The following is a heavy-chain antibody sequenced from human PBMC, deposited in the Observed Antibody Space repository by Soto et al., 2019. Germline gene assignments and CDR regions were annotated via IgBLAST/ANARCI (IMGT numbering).Heavy chain of an antibody. CDR2: VSRSGAAT. Sequence: EVQLLESGGGLVQPGGSLRLSCAASGYTFSKYAMIWVRQAPGQGLDWVAGVSRSGAATYYADSVKGRFTISRDNSKNTVALQMNSLRAEDTALYYCAKGSGEVPTNWFDPWGQGTLVTVSS. V-gene: IGHV3-23*01. CDR3: AKGSGEVPTNWFDP. D-gene: IGHD6-19*01. J-gene: IGHJ5*02. CDR1: GYTFSKYA.